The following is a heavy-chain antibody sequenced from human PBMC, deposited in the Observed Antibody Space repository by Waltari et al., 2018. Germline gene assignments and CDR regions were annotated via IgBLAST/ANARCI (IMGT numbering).Heavy chain of an antibody. V-gene: IGHV3-9*01. D-gene: IGHD6-13*01. Sequence: EAQLVESGGTLVQPGGSLRLSCAASGFTFDDYVMHWVRQAPGKGLEWVSGLNWDGRGALYADVVKGRFTVSRDNAQSSLFLQMNSLRAEDTAIYYCAKDRIAAAPYWHFDLWGRGTLVTVSS. J-gene: IGHJ2*01. CDR3: AKDRIAAAPYWHFDL. CDR1: GFTFDDYV. CDR2: LNWDGRGA.